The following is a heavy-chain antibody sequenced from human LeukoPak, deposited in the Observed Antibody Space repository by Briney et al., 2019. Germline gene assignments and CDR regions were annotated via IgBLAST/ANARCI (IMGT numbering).Heavy chain of an antibody. V-gene: IGHV3-30*18. J-gene: IGHJ6*04. Sequence: GGSLRLSCAASEFAFSNYAMHWVRQAPGKGLEWVTLISSDGSSNYYADSVKGRFTISRDNSKNTLYLQMNSLRLEDTGVYYCTKTAFTFVVSSSFQDVWGKGTTVIVSS. CDR1: EFAFSNYA. D-gene: IGHD3-16*01. CDR2: ISSDGSSN. CDR3: TKTAFTFVVSSSFQDV.